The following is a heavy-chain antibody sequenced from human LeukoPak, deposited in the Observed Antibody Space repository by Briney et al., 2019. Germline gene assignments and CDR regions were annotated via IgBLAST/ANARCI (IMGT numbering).Heavy chain of an antibody. V-gene: IGHV4-59*01. CDR2: FYYTGTT. CDR1: GDSTNTYF. J-gene: IGHJ4*02. CDR3: ARVAGDYVRGGFDY. D-gene: IGHD4-17*01. Sequence: SETLSLTCTISGDSTNTYFWSWIRQPPGKGLEWIGYFYYTGTTNYNPSLKSRVTISVDTSKNQFSLKLSSVTAADTAVYYCARVAGDYVRGGFDYWGQGTLVTVSS.